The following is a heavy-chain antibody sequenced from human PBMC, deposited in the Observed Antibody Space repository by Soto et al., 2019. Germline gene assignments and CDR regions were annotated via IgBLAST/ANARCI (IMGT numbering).Heavy chain of an antibody. CDR1: GFTLTTYG. CDR2: MSYDGSNK. CDR3: ARDLRFEGYYYYGMDV. J-gene: IGHJ6*02. Sequence: GGSLRLSCAASGFTLTTYGLHWVRQAPGKGLEWVAAMSYDGSNKYYADSVKGRFTISRDNSKNTLYLQMNSLRAEDTAVYHCARDLRFEGYYYYGMDVWGQGTTGTV. V-gene: IGHV3-30-3*01. D-gene: IGHD3-16*01.